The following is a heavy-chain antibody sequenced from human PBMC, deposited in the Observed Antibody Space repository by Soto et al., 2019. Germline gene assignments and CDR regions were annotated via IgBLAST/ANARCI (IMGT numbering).Heavy chain of an antibody. J-gene: IGHJ5*02. CDR2: IYYSGST. V-gene: IGHV4-59*01. CDR1: GGSIISYY. CDR3: ARGGLGYCSGGSCPPPPNWFDP. Sequence: PSETLSLTCTVSGGSIISYYWIWIRQPPGKGLEWIGYIYYSGSTNYNPSLKSRVTISVDTSKNQFSLKLSSVTAADTAVYYCARGGLGYCSGGSCPPPPNWFDPWGQGTLVTVSS. D-gene: IGHD2-15*01.